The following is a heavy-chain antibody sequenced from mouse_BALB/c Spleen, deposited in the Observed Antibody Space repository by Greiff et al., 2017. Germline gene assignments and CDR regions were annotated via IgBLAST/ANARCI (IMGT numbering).Heavy chain of an antibody. Sequence: EVQLQESGAELVRPGALVKLSCKASGFNIKDYYMHWVKQRPEQGLEWIGWIDPENGNTIYDPKFQGKASITADTSSNTAYLQLSSLTSEDTAVYYCASTTVALDYWGQGTTLTVSS. CDR2: IDPENGNT. D-gene: IGHD1-1*01. V-gene: IGHV14-1*02. J-gene: IGHJ2*01. CDR3: ASTTVALDY. CDR1: GFNIKDYY.